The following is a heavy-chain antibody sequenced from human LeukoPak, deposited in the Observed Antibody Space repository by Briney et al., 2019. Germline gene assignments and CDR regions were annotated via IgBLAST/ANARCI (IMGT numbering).Heavy chain of an antibody. J-gene: IGHJ4*02. V-gene: IGHV4-59*01. CDR1: GGSISTYY. CDR3: ARSGYSFGLYFDY. D-gene: IGHD5-12*01. CDR2: IYYSGST. Sequence: SETLSLTCTVSGGSISTYYWSWIRQPPGKGLEWIGYIYYSGSTNYNPSLKSRVTMSLDTSKNQFSLKLSSVTAADTAVYYCARSGYSFGLYFDYWGQGTLVILSS.